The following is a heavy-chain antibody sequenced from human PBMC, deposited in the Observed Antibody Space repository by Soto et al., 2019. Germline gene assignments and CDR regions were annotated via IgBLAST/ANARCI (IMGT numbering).Heavy chain of an antibody. V-gene: IGHV4-59*08. D-gene: IGHD3-10*01. CDR1: VGSISSYY. Sequence: SETLSLTCTVSVGSISSYYWSWIRQPPGKGLEWIGYIYYSGSTNYNPSLKSRVTISVDTSKNQFSLKLSSVTAADTAVYYCARRPRSGSGMDVWGQGTTVTVSS. CDR2: IYYSGST. CDR3: ARRPRSGSGMDV. J-gene: IGHJ6*02.